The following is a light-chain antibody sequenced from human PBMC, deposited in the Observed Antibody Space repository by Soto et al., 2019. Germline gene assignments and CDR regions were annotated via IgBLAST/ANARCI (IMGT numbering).Light chain of an antibody. Sequence: EIVFTQSPGTLSLSPGERATLSCSASQSVSSNLAWYQQKPGQAPRLLIYGASTRAKGIPARFSGSGSGTEFTLTISSLQSEDFAVYYCQQYNNWPLTFGGGTKVDIK. V-gene: IGKV3-15*01. CDR3: QQYNNWPLT. CDR2: GAS. CDR1: QSVSSN. J-gene: IGKJ4*01.